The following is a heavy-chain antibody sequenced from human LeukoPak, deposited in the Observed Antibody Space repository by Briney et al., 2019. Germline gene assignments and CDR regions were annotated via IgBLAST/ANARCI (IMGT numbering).Heavy chain of an antibody. Sequence: PSETLSLTCTVSGGSISSGSYYWSWIRQPAGKGLEWIGRIYTSGSTNYNPSLKSRVTISVDTSKNQFSLKLSSVTAADTAVYYCASGTVTTLGQYYYYYYMDVWGKGTTVTISS. V-gene: IGHV4-61*02. CDR2: IYTSGST. J-gene: IGHJ6*03. D-gene: IGHD4-17*01. CDR1: GGSISSGSYY. CDR3: ASGTVTTLGQYYYYYYMDV.